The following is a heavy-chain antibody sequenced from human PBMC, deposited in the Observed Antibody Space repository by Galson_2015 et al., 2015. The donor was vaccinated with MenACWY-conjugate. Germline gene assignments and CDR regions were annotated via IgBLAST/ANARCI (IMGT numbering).Heavy chain of an antibody. Sequence: SVKVSCKASGYTFTNFGITWVRQAPGQGLEWVGWISAYNHITFYAKNLEGRVTLTTDPSTTTAYIELNSLRRDDTALYHCVRAAYAGVWGAFDPWGQGTLVTVSS. J-gene: IGHJ5*02. V-gene: IGHV1-18*01. CDR1: GYTFTNFG. CDR3: VRAAYAGVWGAFDP. D-gene: IGHD3-16*01. CDR2: ISAYNHIT.